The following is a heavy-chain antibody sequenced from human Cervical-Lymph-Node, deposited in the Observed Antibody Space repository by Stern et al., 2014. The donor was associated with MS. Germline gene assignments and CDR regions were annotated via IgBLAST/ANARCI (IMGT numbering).Heavy chain of an antibody. CDR1: GCTFTSYA. CDR3: ARGPRT. D-gene: IGHD1-7*01. J-gene: IGHJ4*02. CDR2: MNPYSGET. Sequence: QVQLVQSGAEVKKPGASVKVSCKASGCTFTSYAINWVRQATGQGLEWMGWMNPYSGETGSAQKFQGRAPMTRYTSLSKDLMELRSLRSDDTTVYYCARGPRTWGRGTLVTVSS. V-gene: IGHV1-8*01.